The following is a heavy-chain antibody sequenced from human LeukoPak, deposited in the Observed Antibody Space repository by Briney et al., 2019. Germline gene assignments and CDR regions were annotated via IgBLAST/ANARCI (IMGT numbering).Heavy chain of an antibody. CDR2: INHSGST. J-gene: IGHJ4*02. D-gene: IGHD4-17*01. Sequence: PSETLSPTCAVYGGSFSGYYWSWIRQPPGKGLEWIGEINHSGSTNYNPSLKSRVTISVDTSKNQFSLKLSSVTAADTAVYYCARYGDYGRIDYWGQGTLVTVSS. CDR1: GGSFSGYY. V-gene: IGHV4-34*01. CDR3: ARYGDYGRIDY.